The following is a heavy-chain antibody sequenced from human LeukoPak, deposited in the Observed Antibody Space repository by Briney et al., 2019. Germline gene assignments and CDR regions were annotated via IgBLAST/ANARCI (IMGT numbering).Heavy chain of an antibody. CDR3: ARDDSSGYYYDY. CDR2: IYHSGST. J-gene: IGHJ4*02. CDR1: GGSISSGGYS. D-gene: IGHD3-22*01. V-gene: IGHV4-30-2*01. Sequence: SETLSLTCAVSGGSISSGGYSWSWIRQPPGKGLEWIGYIYHSGSTNYNPSLKSRVTISVDTSKNQFSLKLSSVTAADTAVYYCARDDSSGYYYDYWGQGTLVTVSS.